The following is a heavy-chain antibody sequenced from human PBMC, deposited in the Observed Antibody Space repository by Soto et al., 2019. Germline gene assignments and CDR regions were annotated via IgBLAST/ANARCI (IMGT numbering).Heavy chain of an antibody. D-gene: IGHD6-6*01. J-gene: IGHJ4*02. CDR2: ISWNSGSI. V-gene: IGHV3-9*01. Sequence: EVQLVESGGGLVQPGRSLRLSCAASGFTFDDYAMHWVRQAPGKGLEWVSGISWNSGSIGYADSVKGRFTISRDNAKNSLYLQMNSLRAEDTALYYCAKGPPEKYSSSSYFGYWGQGTLVTVSS. CDR3: AKGPPEKYSSSSYFGY. CDR1: GFTFDDYA.